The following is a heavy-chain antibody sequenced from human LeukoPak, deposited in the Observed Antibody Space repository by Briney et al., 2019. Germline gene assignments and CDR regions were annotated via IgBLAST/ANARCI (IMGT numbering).Heavy chain of an antibody. V-gene: IGHV4-59*01. J-gene: IGHJ5*02. Sequence: PSETLSLTCTVSGGSISSYYWSWIRQPPGKGLEWIGYIHYSGSTNYNPSLKSRVTISVDTSKNQFSLKLSSVTAADTAVYYCARDYGSRYSWFDPWGQGTLVTVSS. CDR1: GGSISSYY. CDR3: ARDYGSRYSWFDP. CDR2: IHYSGST. D-gene: IGHD3-10*01.